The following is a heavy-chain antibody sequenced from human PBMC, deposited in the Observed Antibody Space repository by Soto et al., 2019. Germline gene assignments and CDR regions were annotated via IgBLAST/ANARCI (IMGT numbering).Heavy chain of an antibody. J-gene: IGHJ6*03. CDR2: INQDGSEK. CDR3: GRGKVDRRGGSLGGGGSLVRYYYMDV. V-gene: IGHV3-7*01. CDR1: GFTFSSYW. D-gene: IGHD3-10*01. Sequence: EVQLVESGGGLVQPGGSLRLSCVASGFTFSSYWMTWVRQAPGKGLEWVANINQDGSEKYYVDSVKGRFTISRDNAKNTLYLQMNTLRAEDTAVYYCGRGKVDRRGGSLGGGGSLVRYYYMDVWGKGTTVTVSS.